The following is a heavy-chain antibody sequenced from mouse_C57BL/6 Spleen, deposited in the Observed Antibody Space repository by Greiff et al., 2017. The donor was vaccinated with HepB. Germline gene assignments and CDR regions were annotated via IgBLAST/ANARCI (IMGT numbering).Heavy chain of an antibody. J-gene: IGHJ2*01. D-gene: IGHD1-1*01. CDR2: IDPEDGET. CDR1: GFNIKDYY. V-gene: IGHV14-2*01. CDR3: AREYYGSHFFDY. Sequence: EVQRVESGAELVKPGASVKLSCTASGFNIKDYYIHWVKQRTEQGLEWIGRIDPEDGETNYAPKFQGKATITADPSSNTAYLQLSSLTSEDTAVYYRAREYYGSHFFDYWGQGTTLTVSS.